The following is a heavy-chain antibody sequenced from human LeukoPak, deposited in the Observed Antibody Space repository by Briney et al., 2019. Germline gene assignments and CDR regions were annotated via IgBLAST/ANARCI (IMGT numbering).Heavy chain of an antibody. Sequence: SETLSLTCTVSGGSISSGDYYWSWIRQPPGKGLEWIGYIYYSGSTYYNPSLKSRVTISVDTSKNQFSLKLSSVTAADTAVYYCARDALGGRSWFDPWGQGTLVTVSS. J-gene: IGHJ5*02. CDR1: GGSISSGDYY. CDR3: ARDALGGRSWFDP. CDR2: IYYSGST. D-gene: IGHD3-16*01. V-gene: IGHV4-30-4*01.